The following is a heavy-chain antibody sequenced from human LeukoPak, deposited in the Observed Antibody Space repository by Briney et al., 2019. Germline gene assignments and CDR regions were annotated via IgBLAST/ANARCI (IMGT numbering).Heavy chain of an antibody. Sequence: ASVKVSCKASGYTFSSYAINWVRQAPGQGLEWMGWINTNTGNPVYAQGFTGRFVFSLDTSVSTAYLQISSLKAEDTAFYYCARRSMVQHLDVWGKGTTVTASS. D-gene: IGHD3-10*01. CDR1: GYTFSSYA. V-gene: IGHV7-4-1*02. J-gene: IGHJ6*04. CDR2: INTNTGNP. CDR3: ARRSMVQHLDV.